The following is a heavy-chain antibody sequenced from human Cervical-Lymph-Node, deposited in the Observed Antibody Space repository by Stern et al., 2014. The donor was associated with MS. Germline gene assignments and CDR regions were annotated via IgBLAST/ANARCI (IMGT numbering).Heavy chain of an antibody. CDR1: GFTFSSYG. D-gene: IGHD1-26*01. J-gene: IGHJ6*02. Sequence: QVQLVESGGGVVQPGRSLRLSCAASGFTFSSYGMHWVRQAPGKGLEGVAVIWYDGSNKYYADSVKGRFTISRDNSKNTLYLQMNSLRAEDTAVYYCARTYSGSYYSYYYGMDVWGQGTTVTVSS. V-gene: IGHV3-33*01. CDR3: ARTYSGSYYSYYYGMDV. CDR2: IWYDGSNK.